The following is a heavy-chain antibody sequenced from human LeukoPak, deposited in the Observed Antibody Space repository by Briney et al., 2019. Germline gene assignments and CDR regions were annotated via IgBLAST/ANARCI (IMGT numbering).Heavy chain of an antibody. CDR2: IGSSGSTI. CDR1: GFTSSDYY. CDR3: ARDDVLTGPYYYYYYMDV. Sequence: PGGSLRLSCAASGFTSSDYYMSWIRQAPGKGLEWVSYIGSSGSTIYYADSVKGRFTISRDNAKNSLYLQMNSLRAEDTAVYYCARDDVLTGPYYYYYYMDVWGKGTTVTISS. D-gene: IGHD2-8*02. J-gene: IGHJ6*03. V-gene: IGHV3-11*04.